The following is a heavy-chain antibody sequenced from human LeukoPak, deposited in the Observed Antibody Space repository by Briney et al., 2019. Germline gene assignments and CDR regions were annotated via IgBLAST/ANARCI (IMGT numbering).Heavy chain of an antibody. D-gene: IGHD6-13*01. J-gene: IGHJ4*02. V-gene: IGHV3-7*05. Sequence: GGSLRLSCAASGFTFSSYWMSWVRQDPGKGLEWVANIKQDGSEKYYVDSVKGRFTISRDNAKNSLYLQMNSLRAEDTAVYYCAREDFRVSGTVRFDDRGQGTLVTVSS. CDR2: IKQDGSEK. CDR3: AREDFRVSGTVRFDD. CDR1: GFTFSSYW.